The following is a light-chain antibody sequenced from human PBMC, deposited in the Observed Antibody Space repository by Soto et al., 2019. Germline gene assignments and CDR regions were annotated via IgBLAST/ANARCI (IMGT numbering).Light chain of an antibody. CDR2: DNN. Sequence: QSVLTQPPSVSAAPGQKVTISCSGSSSNIGNNFVSWYQQVPGTAPKLLIYDNNKRPSGIPDRFSGSKSGTSATVGITGLQTGDEADYYCGTWDSSLSAVVFGGGTKLTVL. CDR1: SSNIGNNF. V-gene: IGLV1-51*01. CDR3: GTWDSSLSAVV. J-gene: IGLJ2*01.